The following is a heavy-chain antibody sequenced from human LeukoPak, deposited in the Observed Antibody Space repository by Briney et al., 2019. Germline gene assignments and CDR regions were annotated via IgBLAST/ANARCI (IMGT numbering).Heavy chain of an antibody. V-gene: IGHV1-2*06. CDR1: GYTFIDYY. Sequence: GASVKVSCKASGYTFIDYYFNWVRQAPGQGPEWMGRINAKSGATDYAQKFQGRVTVTRDTSISTAYMELSSLRSDDTAVYYCARVGRESSTGWLDYWGQGTLVTVSS. J-gene: IGHJ4*02. CDR2: INAKSGAT. CDR3: ARVGRESSTGWLDY. D-gene: IGHD6-19*01.